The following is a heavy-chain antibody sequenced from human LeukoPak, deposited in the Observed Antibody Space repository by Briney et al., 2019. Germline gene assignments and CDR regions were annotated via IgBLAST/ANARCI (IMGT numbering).Heavy chain of an antibody. Sequence: GESLKISCQGSGYRFSSYWIACVRQMPRKGLEWMGIIHPGDSSTRYSPSFQGQVTVSVDKSISTAYLQWSSLKASDTAMYYCARHLHSTVPIDGYFDYWGQGTLVTVSS. D-gene: IGHD4-17*01. CDR1: GYRFSSYW. CDR3: ARHLHSTVPIDGYFDY. CDR2: IHPGDSST. V-gene: IGHV5-51*01. J-gene: IGHJ4*02.